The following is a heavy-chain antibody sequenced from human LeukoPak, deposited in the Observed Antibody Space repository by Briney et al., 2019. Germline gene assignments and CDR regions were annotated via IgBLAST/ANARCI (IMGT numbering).Heavy chain of an antibody. CDR2: ISSSSSTI. CDR3: ARGGMIVVPTRGFDY. J-gene: IGHJ4*02. CDR1: GFTFSSYS. D-gene: IGHD3-22*01. Sequence: GGSLRLSCAASGFTFSSYSMNWVRQAPGKGLEWVSYISSSSSTIYYADSVKGRFTISRDNAKNSLYLQMNSLRAEDTAVYHCARGGMIVVPTRGFDYWGQGTLVTVSS. V-gene: IGHV3-48*01.